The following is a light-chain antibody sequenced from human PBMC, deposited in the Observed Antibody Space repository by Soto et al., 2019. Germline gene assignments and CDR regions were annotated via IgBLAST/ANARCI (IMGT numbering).Light chain of an antibody. Sequence: QSALTQPASVSGSPGQSITISCTGTSSDVGAYNYVSWYQQYPGKAPKLMIYGVTNRPSGVSNRFSGSKTGNTASLPISGLQAEDEADYYCFSHRGGDSHVFGTGTQLTVL. V-gene: IGLV2-14*01. J-gene: IGLJ1*01. CDR2: GVT. CDR1: SSDVGAYNY. CDR3: FSHRGGDSHV.